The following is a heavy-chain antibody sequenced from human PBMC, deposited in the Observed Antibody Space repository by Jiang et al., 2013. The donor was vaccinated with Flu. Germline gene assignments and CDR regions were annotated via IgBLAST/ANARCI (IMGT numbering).Heavy chain of an antibody. D-gene: IGHD1-14*01. V-gene: IGHV5-10-1*01. Sequence: GAEVKKPGESLRISCKGSGYSFTSYWISWVRQMPGKGLEWMGRIDPSDSYTNYSPSFQGHVTISADKSISTAYLQWSSLKASDTAMYYCARRRQIPKPGYDWFDPWGQGTLVTVSS. CDR2: IDPSDSYT. J-gene: IGHJ5*02. CDR1: GYSFTSYW. CDR3: ARRRQIPKPGYDWFDP.